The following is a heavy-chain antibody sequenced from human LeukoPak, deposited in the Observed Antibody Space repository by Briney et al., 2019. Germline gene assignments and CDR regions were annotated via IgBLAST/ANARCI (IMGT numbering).Heavy chain of an antibody. CDR2: LYLSGST. D-gene: IGHD2-8*01. Sequence: PETLSLTCTVSGASIRSSRYYWAWIRQPPGKGLEWIGSLYLSGSTQYNPSLKSRVTISVDNSKNQFSLRLTSVTAADTAVYYCARGPSAISANGVCYKVYYYYMDFWGKGATVTVSS. CDR3: ARGPSAISANGVCYKVYYYYMDF. J-gene: IGHJ6*03. V-gene: IGHV4-39*07. CDR1: GASIRSSRYY.